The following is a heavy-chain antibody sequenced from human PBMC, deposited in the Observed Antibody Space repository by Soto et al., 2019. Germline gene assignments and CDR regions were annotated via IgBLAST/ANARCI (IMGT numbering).Heavy chain of an antibody. CDR3: ARGFGSSSTSPLGY. V-gene: IGHV1-18*01. D-gene: IGHD2-2*01. CDR2: ISAYNGNT. Sequence: ASVKVSCKASGFTFTSYAISWVRQAPGQGLEWMGWISAYNGNTNYAQKLQGRVTMTTDTSTSTAYMELRSLRSDDTAVYYCARGFGSSSTSPLGYWGQGTLVTVSS. J-gene: IGHJ4*02. CDR1: GFTFTSYA.